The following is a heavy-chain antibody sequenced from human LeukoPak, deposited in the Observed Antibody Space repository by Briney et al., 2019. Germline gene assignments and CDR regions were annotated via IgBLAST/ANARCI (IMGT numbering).Heavy chain of an antibody. V-gene: IGHV4-59*01. D-gene: IGHD1-26*01. Sequence: SETLSLTCTVSGVSISSYYWSWIRQPPGKGLEWIGYIYYSGSTNHNPSLKSRVTMSIDTSKSQFSLKLDSVTTADTAVYYCAKDHGRYRNNYFDYWGQGNLVTVSS. CDR3: AKDHGRYRNNYFDY. CDR1: GVSISSYY. J-gene: IGHJ4*02. CDR2: IYYSGST.